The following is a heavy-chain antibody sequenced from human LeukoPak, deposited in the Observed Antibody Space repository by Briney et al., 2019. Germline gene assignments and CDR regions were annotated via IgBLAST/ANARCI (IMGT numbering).Heavy chain of an antibody. V-gene: IGHV4-4*02. D-gene: IGHD3-22*01. CDR1: GGSISSSNW. CDR3: ARDGDSSGPDAFDI. CDR2: IYHSGST. J-gene: IGHJ3*02. Sequence: SETLSLTCAVSGGSISSSNWWIWVRQPPGKGLEWIGEIYHSGSTNYNPSLKSRVTISVDKSKNQFSLKLSSVTAADTAVYYCARDGDSSGPDAFDIWGQGTMVTVSS.